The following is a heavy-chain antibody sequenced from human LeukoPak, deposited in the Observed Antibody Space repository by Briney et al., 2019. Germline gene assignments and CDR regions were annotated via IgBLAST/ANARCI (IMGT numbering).Heavy chain of an antibody. CDR2: ISSSSGDI. CDR3: AKGDYYDLDY. Sequence: PGGSLRLSCAASGFSFSTYSMNWVRQAPGKGPEWVSSISSSSGDIYYGDSVKGRFTISRDNAKNSLYLQMNSLRAEDTAVYYCAKGDYYDLDYWGQGTLVTVSS. CDR1: GFSFSTYS. D-gene: IGHD3-22*01. V-gene: IGHV3-21*04. J-gene: IGHJ4*02.